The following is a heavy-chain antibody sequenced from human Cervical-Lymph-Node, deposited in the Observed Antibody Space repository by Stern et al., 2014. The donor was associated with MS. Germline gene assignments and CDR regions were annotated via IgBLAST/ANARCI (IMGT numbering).Heavy chain of an antibody. D-gene: IGHD6-6*01. V-gene: IGHV4-31*01. CDR2: IFYSGST. Sequence: QLQLQESGPGLVKPSQTLSLTCTVSGGSISSGGYYWSWIRQHPGKGLEWIGDIFYSGSTYYNPSLKSLVTISVDTSKNQFSLKLSSVTAADTAVYYCARGRTIAARPRPMWAFDIWGQGTMVTVSS. J-gene: IGHJ3*02. CDR1: GGSISSGGYY. CDR3: ARGRTIAARPRPMWAFDI.